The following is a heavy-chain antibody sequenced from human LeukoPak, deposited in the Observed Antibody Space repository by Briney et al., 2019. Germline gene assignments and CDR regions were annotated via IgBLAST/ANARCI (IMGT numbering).Heavy chain of an antibody. CDR3: ARLERYCSGGSCYVSWVQH. D-gene: IGHD2-15*01. V-gene: IGHV4-39*01. CDR1: GGSISSSSYY. CDR2: IYYSGST. J-gene: IGHJ1*01. Sequence: SETLSLTCTVSGGSISSSSYYWGWIRQPPGKGLEWIGSIYYSGSTYYNPSLKSRVTISVDTSKSQFSLKLSSVTAADTAVYYCARLERYCSGGSCYVSWVQHWGQGALVTVSS.